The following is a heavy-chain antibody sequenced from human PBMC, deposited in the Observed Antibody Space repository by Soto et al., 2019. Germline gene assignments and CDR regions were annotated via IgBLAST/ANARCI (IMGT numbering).Heavy chain of an antibody. D-gene: IGHD3-10*01. V-gene: IGHV1-2*02. CDR3: ARDHAAMTSGRAGRDWFAP. CDR1: GYTFIDYC. J-gene: IGHJ5*02. CDR2: INPDGGAT. Sequence: QVQLVQSGAEVKKPGASVKVSCKTSGYTFIDYCIHWVRQAPGQGLEWIGWINPDGGATYYAPNFPGRVTLTRDTSISTAYMELTMLRSDGAAVYYCARDHAAMTSGRAGRDWFAPWGQGTLVTVSS.